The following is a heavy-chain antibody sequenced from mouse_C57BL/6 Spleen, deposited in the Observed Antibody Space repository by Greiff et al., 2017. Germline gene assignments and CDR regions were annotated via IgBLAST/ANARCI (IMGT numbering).Heavy chain of an antibody. CDR3: TRGGYGSSSHWYFDV. Sequence: VQLQQSGAELVRPGASVTLSCKASGYTFTDYEMHWVKQTPVHGLEWIGAIDPETGGTAYNQKFKGKAILTADKSSSTAYMELRRLTSEDSAVYYCTRGGYGSSSHWYFDVWGTGTTVTVSS. J-gene: IGHJ1*03. CDR1: GYTFTDYE. D-gene: IGHD1-1*01. CDR2: IDPETGGT. V-gene: IGHV1-15*01.